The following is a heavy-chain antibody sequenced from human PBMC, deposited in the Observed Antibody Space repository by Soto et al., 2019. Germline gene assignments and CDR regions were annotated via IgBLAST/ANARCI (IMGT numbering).Heavy chain of an antibody. D-gene: IGHD3-3*01. CDR2: IYTSGST. CDR1: GCSISSYY. Sequence: QVQLQESGPGLVKPSETLSLTCTVSGCSISSYYWSWIRQPAGKGLEWIGRIYTSGSTNYNPSLKSRVTMSGHTSKNQLSLKLRSVNAADTAVYYCASRTSGYYNHDAFDIWGQGTMVTVCS. J-gene: IGHJ3*02. V-gene: IGHV4-4*07. CDR3: ASRTSGYYNHDAFDI.